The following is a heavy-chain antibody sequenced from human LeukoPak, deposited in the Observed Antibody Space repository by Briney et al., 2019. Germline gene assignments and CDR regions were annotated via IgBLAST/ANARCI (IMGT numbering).Heavy chain of an antibody. CDR1: GYTFTSYG. CDR2: ISAYNGNT. J-gene: IGHJ3*02. V-gene: IGHV1-18*01. D-gene: IGHD3-22*01. CDR3: ARDYYDSSGYYVVAFDI. Sequence: ASVKVSCKASGYTFTSYGISWVRQAPGQGLEWMGWISAYNGNTNYAQKLQGRVTMTTDTSTSTAYMELRSLRSDDTAVYYCARDYYDSSGYYVVAFDIWGQGTMVSVSS.